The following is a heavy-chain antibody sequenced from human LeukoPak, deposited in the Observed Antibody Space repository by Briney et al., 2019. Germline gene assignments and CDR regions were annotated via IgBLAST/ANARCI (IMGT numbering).Heavy chain of an antibody. CDR3: AREPLLLWFGEYT. V-gene: IGHV4-34*01. CDR2: INHSGST. J-gene: IGHJ4*02. D-gene: IGHD3-10*01. CDR1: GGSFSGYY. Sequence: SETLSLTCAVYGGSFSGYYWSWIRQPPGKGLEWIGEINHSGSTNYNPSLKSRVTISVDTSKNQFSLKLSSVTAADTAVYCCAREPLLLWFGEYTWGQGTLVTVSS.